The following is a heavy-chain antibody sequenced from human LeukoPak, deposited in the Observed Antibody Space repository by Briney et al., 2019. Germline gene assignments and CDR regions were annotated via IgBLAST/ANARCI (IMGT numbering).Heavy chain of an antibody. Sequence: GGSLRLSCAASGFTFSGYDMHWVRQATGKGLEWVSAIGTAGDTYYPGSVKGRFTISRENAKNSLYLQMNSLRAGDTAVYYCARGEYSSSWYYFDYWGQGTLVTVSS. CDR1: GFTFSGYD. CDR2: IGTAGDT. CDR3: ARGEYSSSWYYFDY. J-gene: IGHJ4*02. V-gene: IGHV3-13*01. D-gene: IGHD6-13*01.